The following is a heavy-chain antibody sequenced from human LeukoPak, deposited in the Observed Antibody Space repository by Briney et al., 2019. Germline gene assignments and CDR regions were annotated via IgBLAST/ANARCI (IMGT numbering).Heavy chain of an antibody. CDR2: IKSKTDGGTA. D-gene: IGHD5-18*01. CDR3: TTGAWIQLWLADY. Sequence: GGSLRLSCAASGFTFTNAYMTWVRQAPGKGLEWVGLIKSKTDGGTADYVAPVKGRFTISRDDSKTTLYLQMNSLKAEDTAVYYCTTGAWIQLWLADYWGRGTLVTVSS. CDR1: GFTFTNAY. V-gene: IGHV3-15*01. J-gene: IGHJ4*02.